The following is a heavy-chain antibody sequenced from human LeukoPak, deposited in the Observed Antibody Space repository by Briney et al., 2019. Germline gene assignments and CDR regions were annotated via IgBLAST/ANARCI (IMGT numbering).Heavy chain of an antibody. CDR2: ISAYNGNT. V-gene: IGHV1-18*01. CDR1: GYTFTSYG. J-gene: IGHJ4*02. CDR3: ARGNYYDSSGYYYYGY. D-gene: IGHD3-22*01. Sequence: ASVKVSCKASGYTFTSYGVSWVRQAPGQGLEWMGWISAYNGNTNYAQKLQGRVTMTTDTSTSTAYMELRSLRSDDTAVYYCARGNYYDSSGYYYYGYWGQGTLVTVSS.